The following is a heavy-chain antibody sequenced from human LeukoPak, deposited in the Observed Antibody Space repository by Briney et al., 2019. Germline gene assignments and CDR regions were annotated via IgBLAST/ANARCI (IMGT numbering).Heavy chain of an antibody. V-gene: IGHV3-23*01. CDR2: ISGSGSST. CDR3: ARTGSGNYAINSYYGMDV. Sequence: GGSLRLSCAASGFTFTSYAMNWVRQAPGKGLEWVSTISGSGSSTYYADSVKGRFIISRDNSKNTLYLQMNSLRAEDTAVYYCARTGSGNYAINSYYGMDVWGQGTTVTVSS. J-gene: IGHJ6*02. CDR1: GFTFTSYA. D-gene: IGHD3-10*01.